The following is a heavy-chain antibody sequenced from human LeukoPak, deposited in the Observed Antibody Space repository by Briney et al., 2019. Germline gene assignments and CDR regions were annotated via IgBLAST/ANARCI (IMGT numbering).Heavy chain of an antibody. Sequence: PSVKVSCKASGHTFTSYDINWVRHATGQGLEWMGWMNPNSGNTGYAQKFQGRVTMTRNTSISTAYMELSSLRSEDTAVYYCARGKLELRTYYYYGMDVWGQGTTVTVSS. D-gene: IGHD1-7*01. CDR3: ARGKLELRTYYYYGMDV. J-gene: IGHJ6*02. CDR2: MNPNSGNT. CDR1: GHTFTSYD. V-gene: IGHV1-8*01.